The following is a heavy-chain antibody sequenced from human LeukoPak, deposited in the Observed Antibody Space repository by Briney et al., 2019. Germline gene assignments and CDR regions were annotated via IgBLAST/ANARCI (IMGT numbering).Heavy chain of an antibody. Sequence: QPGRSLRLSCAASGFTFSSYGMHWVRQAPGKGLEWVAVISYDGNDKYYADSVKGRFTISRDNSKNTLYLQMNSLRAEDTAAYYCAKEVDGDHGGFDYWGQGTLVTVSS. V-gene: IGHV3-30*18. CDR1: GFTFSSYG. CDR3: AKEVDGDHGGFDY. D-gene: IGHD4-17*01. CDR2: ISYDGNDK. J-gene: IGHJ4*02.